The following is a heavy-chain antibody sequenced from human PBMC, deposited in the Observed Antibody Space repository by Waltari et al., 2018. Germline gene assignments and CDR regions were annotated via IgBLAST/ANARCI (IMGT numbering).Heavy chain of an antibody. CDR1: GGSISSGGYY. CDR3: VGGNANRIFDY. J-gene: IGHJ4*02. CDR2: IYYSGST. V-gene: IGHV4-31*03. D-gene: IGHD2-15*01. Sequence: QVQLQESGPGLVKPSQTLSLTCTVSGGSISSGGYYWSWLRQHPGKGLEWIGYIYYSGSTYYNPSLKSRVTVSVDTSKNQFSLKLSSVTAADTAVYYCVGGNANRIFDYWGQGTLVTVSS.